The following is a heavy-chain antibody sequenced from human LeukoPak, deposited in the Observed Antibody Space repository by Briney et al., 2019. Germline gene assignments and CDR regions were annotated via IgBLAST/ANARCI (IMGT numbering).Heavy chain of an antibody. J-gene: IGHJ4*02. V-gene: IGHV4-30-4*01. CDR2: IYYSGST. Sequence: PSETLSLTRTVSGGSISSGDYYWSWIRQPPGKGLEWIGYIYYSGSTYYNPSLKSRVTISVDTSKNQFSLKLSSVTAADTAVYYCARDRPGSDTAMVYFDYWGQGTLVTVSS. CDR3: ARDRPGSDTAMVYFDY. CDR1: GGSISSGDYY. D-gene: IGHD5-18*01.